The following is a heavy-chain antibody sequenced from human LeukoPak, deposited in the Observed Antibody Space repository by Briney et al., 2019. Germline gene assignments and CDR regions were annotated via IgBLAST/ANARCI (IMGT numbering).Heavy chain of an antibody. J-gene: IGHJ5*02. CDR3: ARARYYDFWSGYSEP. D-gene: IGHD3-3*01. Sequence: ASVKVSCKASGYTFTGYYMHWVRQAPGQGLEWMGWMNPNSGNTGYAQKFQGRVTITRNTSISTAYMELSSLRSEDTAMYYCARARYYDFWSGYSEPWGQGTLVTVSS. V-gene: IGHV1-8*03. CDR2: MNPNSGNT. CDR1: GYTFTGYY.